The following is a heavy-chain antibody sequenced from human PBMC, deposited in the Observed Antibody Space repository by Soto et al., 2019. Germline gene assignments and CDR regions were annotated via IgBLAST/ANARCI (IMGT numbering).Heavy chain of an antibody. J-gene: IGHJ4*02. Sequence: EVQLVESGGKVVQPGGSLRLSCVASGFTFSVYWMSWVRQAPGEGLEWVARIKFDGTGIQYADSVKGRFSISRDNAANSVYLQMNSLRAEDTVVYYCARDSGYSSVDSVNHYFDYWGQGALVTVTS. CDR3: ARDSGYSSVDSVNHYFDY. CDR2: IKFDGTGI. V-gene: IGHV3-7*01. CDR1: GFTFSVYW. D-gene: IGHD5-12*01.